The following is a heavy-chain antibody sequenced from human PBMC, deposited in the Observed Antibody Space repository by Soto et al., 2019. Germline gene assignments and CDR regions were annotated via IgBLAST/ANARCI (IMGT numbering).Heavy chain of an antibody. CDR2: ISAYNGNT. D-gene: IGHD3-22*01. CDR3: ARDGGSSGYPRPYYFDY. CDR1: GYTFTSYG. J-gene: IGHJ4*02. Sequence: ASVKVSCKASGYTFTSYGISWLRQSPGQGLEWMGWISAYNGNTNYAQKLQGRVTMTTDTSTSTAYMELRSLRSDDTAVYYCARDGGSSGYPRPYYFDYWGQGTLVTVSS. V-gene: IGHV1-18*01.